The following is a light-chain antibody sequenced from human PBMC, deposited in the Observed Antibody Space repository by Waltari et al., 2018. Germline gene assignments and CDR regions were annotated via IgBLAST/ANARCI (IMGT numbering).Light chain of an antibody. Sequence: QSVLTQPPSASGTPGQRVTIACSGGSSNIGRNTINWYQQLPGTAPKLLILANDQRPSGVPDRFSGSKSGSSAFLAISGLQSADEASYYCASWDDSLDGVIFGGGTKLTVL. CDR3: ASWDDSLDGVI. J-gene: IGLJ2*01. CDR2: AND. V-gene: IGLV1-44*01. CDR1: SSNIGRNT.